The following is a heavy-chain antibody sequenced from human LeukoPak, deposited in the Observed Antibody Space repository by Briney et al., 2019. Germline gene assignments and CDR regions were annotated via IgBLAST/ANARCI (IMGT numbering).Heavy chain of an antibody. CDR3: ARLAQPGIAAAGPLFDP. CDR1: GYSISSSYY. J-gene: IGHJ5*02. V-gene: IGHV4-39*01. Sequence: SETLSLTCTVSGYSISSSYYWGWIRQPPGKGLEWIGNIYYSGSTYYNPSLKSRVTISVDTSKNQFSLKLSSVTAADTAVYYCARLAQPGIAAAGPLFDPWGQGTLVTVSS. D-gene: IGHD6-13*01. CDR2: IYYSGST.